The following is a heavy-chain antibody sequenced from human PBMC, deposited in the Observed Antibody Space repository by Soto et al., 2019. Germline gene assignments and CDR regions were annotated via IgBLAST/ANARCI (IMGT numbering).Heavy chain of an antibody. Sequence: QVQLQQWGAGLLKPSETLSLTCAVYGGSFSGYYWSWIRQPPGKGLEWIGEINHSGSTNYNPSLKSRVTISVDTSKNQFSLKLSSVTAADTAVYYCARGLLVGLGVVPAAIDWGQGTLVTVSS. CDR2: INHSGST. CDR3: ARGLLVGLGVVPAAID. CDR1: GGSFSGYY. D-gene: IGHD2-2*01. J-gene: IGHJ4*02. V-gene: IGHV4-34*01.